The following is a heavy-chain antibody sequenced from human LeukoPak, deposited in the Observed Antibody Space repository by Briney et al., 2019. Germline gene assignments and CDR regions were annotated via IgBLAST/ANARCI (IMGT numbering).Heavy chain of an antibody. CDR2: FNGSGDRT. V-gene: IGHV3-23*01. Sequence: GGSLRLSCAASGCTFSNYAMSWVRHAPGKGLEWVSGFNGSGDRTYYADSVKGRFTISRDNSKNTLYLQMNNLRAGDTAVYYCARRGSYYPFDYWGQGTLVTVSS. CDR3: ARRGSYYPFDY. CDR1: GCTFSNYA. D-gene: IGHD1-26*01. J-gene: IGHJ4*02.